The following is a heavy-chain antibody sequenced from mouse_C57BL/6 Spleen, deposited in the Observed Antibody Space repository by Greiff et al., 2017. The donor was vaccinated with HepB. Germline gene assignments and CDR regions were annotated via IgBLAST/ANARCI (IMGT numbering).Heavy chain of an antibody. J-gene: IGHJ1*03. CDR1: GFNIKDYY. D-gene: IGHD4-1*01. Sequence: VQLQQSGAELVRPGASVKLSCTASGFNIKDYYMHWVKQRPEQGLEWIGRIDPEDGDTEYATKFQGKATMTADTSSNTAYLQLSSLTSEDTAVYYCTTDNWDGDFDVWGTGTTVTVSS. V-gene: IGHV14-1*01. CDR2: IDPEDGDT. CDR3: TTDNWDGDFDV.